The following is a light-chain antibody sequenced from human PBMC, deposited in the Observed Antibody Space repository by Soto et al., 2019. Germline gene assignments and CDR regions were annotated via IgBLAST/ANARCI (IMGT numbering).Light chain of an antibody. CDR3: QQSYSTPLT. Sequence: DIQMTQSPSSLSASVGDRVTITCRASQSISSYLNWYQQKPGKAPKLLIYAASSLQSGVPSRFSGSRSGTDFTLTISSLQPEDFATYYCQQSYSTPLTFGGGNKVEIK. CDR1: QSISSY. V-gene: IGKV1-39*01. J-gene: IGKJ4*01. CDR2: AAS.